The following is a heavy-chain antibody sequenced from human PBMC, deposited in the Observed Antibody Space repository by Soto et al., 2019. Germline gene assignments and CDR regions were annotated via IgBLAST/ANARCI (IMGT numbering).Heavy chain of an antibody. J-gene: IGHJ3*02. D-gene: IGHD6-19*01. CDR3: ATTIAVAGNGAFDI. V-gene: IGHV3-23*01. CDR1: GFTFSSYA. CDR2: ISGSGGST. Sequence: GGSLRLSCAASGFTFSSYAMSWVRQAPGKGLEWVSAISGSGGSTYYADSVKGRFTISRDNSKNTLYLQMNSLRAEDTAVYYYATTIAVAGNGAFDIGGKGTMVTVSS.